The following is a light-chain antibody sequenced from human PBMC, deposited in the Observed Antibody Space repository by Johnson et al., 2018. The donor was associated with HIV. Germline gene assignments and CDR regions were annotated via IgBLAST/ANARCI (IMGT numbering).Light chain of an antibody. CDR1: VSNIESYF. Sequence: QPVLTQPPSVYAAPGQTVNISCSGNVSNIESYFVSWYQQLPGAAPTLLIYEDNKRPSGIPDRFSGSKSGATATLGITGLQTGDEADYYCGTWDSSLTSYVFGAGTKVTVL. V-gene: IGLV1-51*02. CDR2: EDN. J-gene: IGLJ1*01. CDR3: GTWDSSLTSYV.